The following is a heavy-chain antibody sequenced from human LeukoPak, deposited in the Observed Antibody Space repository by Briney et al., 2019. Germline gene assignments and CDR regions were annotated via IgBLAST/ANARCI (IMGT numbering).Heavy chain of an antibody. CDR1: GGSISSGSYY. V-gene: IGHV4-39*01. Sequence: SETLSLTCTVSGGSISSGSYYWAWIRQPPGKGLEWIGSLFHGGSTYYNSSLKSRVTISIDTSKNRFSLKLGSVTAADTAVYYCATRVGATGAPYFDHWGQGTLVTVSS. D-gene: IGHD1-26*01. J-gene: IGHJ4*02. CDR2: LFHGGST. CDR3: ATRVGATGAPYFDH.